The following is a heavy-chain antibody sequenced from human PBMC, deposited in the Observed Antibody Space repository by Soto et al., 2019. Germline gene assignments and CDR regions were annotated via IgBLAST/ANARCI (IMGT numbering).Heavy chain of an antibody. V-gene: IGHV4-31*11. CDR2: IYYSGST. Sequence: PSETLSLTCAVSGGSISSGGYYWSWIRQHPGKGLEWIGYIYYSGSTYYNPSLKSRVTISVDTSKNQFSLKLSSVTAADTAVYYWAGSGYYHNSGMDVWGQGTTVTVSS. J-gene: IGHJ6*02. CDR3: AGSGYYHNSGMDV. D-gene: IGHD3-22*01. CDR1: GGSISSGGYY.